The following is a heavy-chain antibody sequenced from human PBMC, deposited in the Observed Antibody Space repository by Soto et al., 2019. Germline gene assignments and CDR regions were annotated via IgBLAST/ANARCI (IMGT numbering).Heavy chain of an antibody. Sequence: AAVHVSCKCCGWSFPSYGISWVRQAPGQGLEWMGWISAYNGNTNYAQKLQGRVTMTTDTSTSTAYMELRSLRSDDTAVYYCARDLSGYDYTPYFDYWGQGTLVTVSS. CDR2: ISAYNGNT. CDR3: ARDLSGYDYTPYFDY. J-gene: IGHJ4*02. D-gene: IGHD5-12*01. CDR1: GWSFPSYG. V-gene: IGHV1-18*04.